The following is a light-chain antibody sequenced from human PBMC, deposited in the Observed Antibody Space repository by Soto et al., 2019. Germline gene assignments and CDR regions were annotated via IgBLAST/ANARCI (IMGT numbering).Light chain of an antibody. CDR1: PSVTNY. V-gene: IGKV3D-15*01. J-gene: IGKJ1*01. CDR2: GAF. CDR3: QQYNNWRT. Sequence: IVLTQSPATLSLSPGERATLSCRASPSVTNYLAWYQQRPGQAPRLLIYGAFNRATGIPARFSGSGSGTEFTLTITSLQSEDFAVYYCQQYNNWRTFGQGTKVDIK.